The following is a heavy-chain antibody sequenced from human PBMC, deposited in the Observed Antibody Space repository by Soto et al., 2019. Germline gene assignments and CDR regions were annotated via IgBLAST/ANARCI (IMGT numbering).Heavy chain of an antibody. CDR3: AKSPPGFKYYFDQ. J-gene: IGHJ4*02. Sequence: QVQLQESGPGVVKPSGTLSLTCAVAGGSMFSSNWWNWVRQPPGKGLEWIGESYHSGDANYNPSLKSRVTISVDKSRNEFYLNLNSVTAADTAIYYCAKSPPGFKYYFDQWGRGTLVTVSS. CDR2: SYHSGDA. V-gene: IGHV4-4*02. CDR1: GGSMFSSNW. D-gene: IGHD3-10*01.